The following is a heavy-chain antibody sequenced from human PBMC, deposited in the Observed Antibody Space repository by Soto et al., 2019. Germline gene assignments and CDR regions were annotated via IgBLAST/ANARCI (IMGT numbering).Heavy chain of an antibody. D-gene: IGHD2-2*01. CDR1: GYSFTTNW. V-gene: IGHV5-51*01. CDR2: IFPDDSDT. CDR3: ARLIGSSSWFDL. J-gene: IGHJ5*02. Sequence: GESLKISCQVSGYSFTTNWIAWVRQRPGKGLEWMGSIFPDDSDTRYSPSFQGQVTISVDKAVTTAYLQWSSLKASDSAMYYCARLIGSSSWFDLWGQGALVTVSS.